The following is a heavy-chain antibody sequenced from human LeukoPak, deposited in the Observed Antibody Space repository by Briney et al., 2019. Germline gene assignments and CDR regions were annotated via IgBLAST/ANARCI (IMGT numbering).Heavy chain of an antibody. J-gene: IGHJ4*02. V-gene: IGHV3-23*01. CDR1: GITLSNYG. CDR3: AKRGVVIRVILVGFHKEAYYFDS. Sequence: PGGSLRLSCAVSGITLSNYGMSWVRQAPGKGLEWVAGISGSGGSTSYADSVKGRFTISRDNPKNTLYLQMNSLTVEDTAVYFCAKRGVVIRVILVGFHKEAYYFDSWGQGALVTVSS. D-gene: IGHD3-22*01. CDR2: ISGSGGST.